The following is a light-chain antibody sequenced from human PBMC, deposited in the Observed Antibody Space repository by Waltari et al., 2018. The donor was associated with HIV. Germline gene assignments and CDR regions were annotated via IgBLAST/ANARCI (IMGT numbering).Light chain of an antibody. J-gene: IGLJ2*01. V-gene: IGLV3-10*01. CDR3: YSIDSSGNHRV. CDR1: ALPKKY. CDR2: EDS. Sequence: SYELTQPPSVSVSPGQTARITCSGDALPKKYAYWYQQKSGQGPVLVIYEDSKRPSGIPGRFSGSSSGTMAILTSSGAQVEDEADYYCYSIDSSGNHRVFGGGTKLTVL.